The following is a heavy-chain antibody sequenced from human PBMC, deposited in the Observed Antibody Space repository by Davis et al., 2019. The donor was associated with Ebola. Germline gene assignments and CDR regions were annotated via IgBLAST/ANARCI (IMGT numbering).Heavy chain of an antibody. Sequence: MPGGSLRLSCAVYGGSFSGYYWSWIRQPPGKGLEWIGEINHSGSTNYNPSLKSRVTISVDTSKNQFSLKLSSVTAADTAVYYCARDSATVAYWYFDLWGRGTLVTVSS. CDR2: INHSGST. V-gene: IGHV4-34*01. J-gene: IGHJ2*01. D-gene: IGHD4-23*01. CDR3: ARDSATVAYWYFDL. CDR1: GGSFSGYY.